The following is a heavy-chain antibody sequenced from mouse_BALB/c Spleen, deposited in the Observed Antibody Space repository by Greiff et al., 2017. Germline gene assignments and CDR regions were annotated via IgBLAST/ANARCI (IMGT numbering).Heavy chain of an antibody. Sequence: EVKVVESGGGLVQPGGSRKLSCAASGFTFSDYGMAWVRQAPGKGPEWVAFISNLAYSIYYADTVTGRFTISRENAKNTLYLEMSSLRSEDTAMYYCASGDGSSSFAYWGQGTLVTVSA. D-gene: IGHD1-1*01. J-gene: IGHJ3*01. CDR2: ISNLAYSI. CDR1: GFTFSDYG. V-gene: IGHV5-15*02. CDR3: ASGDGSSSFAY.